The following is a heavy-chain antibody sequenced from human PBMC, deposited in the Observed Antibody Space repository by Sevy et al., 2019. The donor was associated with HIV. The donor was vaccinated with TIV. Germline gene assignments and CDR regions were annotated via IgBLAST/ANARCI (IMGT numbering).Heavy chain of an antibody. D-gene: IGHD3-10*01. CDR3: ARDPGRITMVRGVMGGWFDP. CDR1: GFTFSSYS. V-gene: IGHV3-48*02. J-gene: IGHJ5*02. CDR2: ISSSSSTI. Sequence: GGSLRLSCAASGFTFSSYSMNWVRQAPGKGLEWVSYISSSSSTIYYADSVKGRFTISRDNAKNSLYLQMNSLRDEDTAVYYCARDPGRITMVRGVMGGWFDPWGQGTLVTVSS.